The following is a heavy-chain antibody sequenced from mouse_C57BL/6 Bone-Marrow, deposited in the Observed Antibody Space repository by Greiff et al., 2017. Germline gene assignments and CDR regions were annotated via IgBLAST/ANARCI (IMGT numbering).Heavy chain of an antibody. CDR2: INPSSGYT. D-gene: IGHD1-1*01. CDR3: AREYYGSGYFDV. J-gene: IGHJ1*03. V-gene: IGHV1-7*01. Sequence: QVQLKQSGAELAKPGASVKLSCKASGYTFTSYWMHWVKQRPGQGLEWIGYINPSSGYTKYNQKFKDKATLTAEKSSSTAYMQLSSLTYEDSAVYYCAREYYGSGYFDVWGTGTTVTVSS. CDR1: GYTFTSYW.